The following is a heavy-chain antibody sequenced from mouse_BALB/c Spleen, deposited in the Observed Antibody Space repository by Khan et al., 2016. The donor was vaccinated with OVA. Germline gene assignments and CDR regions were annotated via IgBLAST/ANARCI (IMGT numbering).Heavy chain of an antibody. Sequence: QVQLQQSGAELARPGASVKMSCKAAGYIFTSYMMHWVKQRPGQGLEWIGDINPSSGYNNYNQKFKDKATLTADKSSSTAYMQLSSLASEGSADYYCTRGGYGSFGYWGQGTLVTVSA. CDR3: TRGGYGSFGY. D-gene: IGHD1-1*01. V-gene: IGHV1-4*01. J-gene: IGHJ3*01. CDR1: GYIFTSYM. CDR2: INPSSGYN.